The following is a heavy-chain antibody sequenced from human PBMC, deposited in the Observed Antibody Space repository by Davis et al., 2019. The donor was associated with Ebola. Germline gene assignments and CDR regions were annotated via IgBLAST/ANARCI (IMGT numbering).Heavy chain of an antibody. CDR3: ARGSAFWSGYFMAYFEH. CDR2: INPNAGNT. CDR1: GYTFTGYY. J-gene: IGHJ4*02. Sequence: ASVKLSCKASGYTFTGYYIHWVRQAPGQGLEWMGWINPNAGNTKYEQKFQGRVTMTRDTSTTTADMELTGLRSDDTAVYYCARGSAFWSGYFMAYFEHWGQGTVVSV. D-gene: IGHD3-3*01. V-gene: IGHV1-2*02.